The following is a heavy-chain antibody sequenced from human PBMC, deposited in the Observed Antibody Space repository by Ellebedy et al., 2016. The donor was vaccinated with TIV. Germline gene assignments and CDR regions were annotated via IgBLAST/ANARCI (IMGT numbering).Heavy chain of an antibody. CDR1: GGTFSSYP. CDR3: ARGSFRQQLVRLTAIPWYFDY. V-gene: IGHV1-69*13. J-gene: IGHJ4*02. D-gene: IGHD6-13*01. CDR2: IIPIFGTA. Sequence: ASVKVSCKASGGTFSSYPISWVRQAPGQGLEWLGGIIPIFGTANYAQKFQGRVTIIADESTNTAYMELTTLRSEDTAVYYCARGSFRQQLVRLTAIPWYFDYWGQGSLVTVSS.